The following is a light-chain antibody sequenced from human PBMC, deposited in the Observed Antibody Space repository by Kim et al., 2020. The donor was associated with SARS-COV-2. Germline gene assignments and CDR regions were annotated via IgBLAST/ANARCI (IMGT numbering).Light chain of an antibody. V-gene: IGKV3-11*01. J-gene: IGKJ1*01. Sequence: LSPGERATLPCRASQSVSSYLAWYQQKPGQAPRLLIYDASNRATGIPARFSGSGSGTDFTLTISSLEPEDFAVYYCQQRSNWSWTFGQGTKVEIK. CDR2: DAS. CDR1: QSVSSY. CDR3: QQRSNWSWT.